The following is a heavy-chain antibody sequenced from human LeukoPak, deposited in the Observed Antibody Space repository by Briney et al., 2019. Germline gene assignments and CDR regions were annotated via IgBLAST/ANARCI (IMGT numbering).Heavy chain of an antibody. V-gene: IGHV1-18*01. D-gene: IGHD4-23*01. CDR3: ARDLVHDYGGNFVDY. CDR1: GYTFTSYG. J-gene: IGHJ4*02. Sequence: ASVKVSCKASGYTFTSYGISWVRQAPGQGLEWMGWISAYNGNTNYAQKLQGRVTMTINTSTSTAYMELRSLRSDDTAVYYCARDLVHDYGGNFVDYWGQGTLVTVSS. CDR2: ISAYNGNT.